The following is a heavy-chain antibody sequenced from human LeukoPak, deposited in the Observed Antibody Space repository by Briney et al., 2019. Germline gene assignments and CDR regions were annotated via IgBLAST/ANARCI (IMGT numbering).Heavy chain of an antibody. CDR3: ARVPDFIARPCDS. V-gene: IGHV4-34*01. CDR2: SSPTGDIT. Sequence: SETLSLTCAVYGGSFSGNYWTLLRQTPGRGLEWVGESSPTGDITGYNPSLKGRATISVDSSKNQFSLKLTSVTAADTGVYYCARVPDFIARPCDSWGPGTLVTVSS. CDR1: GGSFSGNY. D-gene: IGHD2-21*01. J-gene: IGHJ4*02.